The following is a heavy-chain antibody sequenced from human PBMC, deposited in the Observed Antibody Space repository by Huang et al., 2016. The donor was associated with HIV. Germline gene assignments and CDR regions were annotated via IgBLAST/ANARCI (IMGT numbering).Heavy chain of an antibody. V-gene: IGHV3-74*01. J-gene: IGHJ4*02. CDR1: GFTFSSYW. Sequence: EVQLVESGGGLVQPGGSLRLSCAASGFTFSSYWMHWGRQAPGKGLVWVSRINSDGSSTSYADSVKGRFTISRDNAKNTLYLQMNSLRAEDTAVYYCARDSQQWLVEDYWGQGTLVTVSS. D-gene: IGHD6-19*01. CDR2: INSDGSST. CDR3: ARDSQQWLVEDY.